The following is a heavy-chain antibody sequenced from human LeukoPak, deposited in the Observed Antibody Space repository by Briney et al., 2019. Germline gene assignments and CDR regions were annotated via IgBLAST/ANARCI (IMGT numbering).Heavy chain of an antibody. Sequence: SETLSLTCAVYRGSFSGYYGSWIRQPPAKGLEWIGEINHSGSTNYNASLKSRVTISVDTSKNQFSLRLSSVTAADTAVFFFSSRRRHTRSANWFDPWGQGTLVTVSS. D-gene: IGHD2-21*01. CDR1: RGSFSGYY. J-gene: IGHJ5*02. V-gene: IGHV4-34*03. CDR2: INHSGST. CDR3: SSRRRHTRSANWFDP.